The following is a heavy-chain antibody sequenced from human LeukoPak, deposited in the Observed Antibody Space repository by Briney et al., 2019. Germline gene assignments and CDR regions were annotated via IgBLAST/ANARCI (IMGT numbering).Heavy chain of an antibody. Sequence: SETLSLTCAVYGGSFSGYYWSWIRQPPGKGLEGIGEINHSGSTNYNPSLNSRVTTSVDTSKNQFSLKLSSVTAADTAVYYCARWYYDFWSGYYRLGYYYMDVWGKGTTVTVSS. V-gene: IGHV4-34*01. CDR1: GGSFSGYY. D-gene: IGHD3-3*01. CDR2: INHSGST. CDR3: ARWYYDFWSGYYRLGYYYMDV. J-gene: IGHJ6*03.